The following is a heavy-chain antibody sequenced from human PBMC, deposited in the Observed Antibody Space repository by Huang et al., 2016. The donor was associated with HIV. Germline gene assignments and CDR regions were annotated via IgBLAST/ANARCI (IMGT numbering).Heavy chain of an antibody. V-gene: IGHV4-39*01. CDR2: IHYSGIT. CDR3: ARHSDDFWSGYSFFDY. Sequence: QLQLQESGPGLVKSSETLSLTCTVSGGSISESSHYWGWIRQPPGKGLEWIASIHYSGITYYNPSHKSRVAISMDTSKNQFSLKLSSVTAADTAVYYCARHSDDFWSGYSFFDYWGQGTLVPVSS. J-gene: IGHJ4*02. D-gene: IGHD3-3*01. CDR1: GGSISESSHY.